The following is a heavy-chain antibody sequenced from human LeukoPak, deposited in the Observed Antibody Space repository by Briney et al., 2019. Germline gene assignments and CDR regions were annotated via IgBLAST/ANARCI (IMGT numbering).Heavy chain of an antibody. J-gene: IGHJ4*02. CDR1: GFTFSSYA. CDR3: ARESQLLYFDY. Sequence: PGGSLRLSCAASGFTFSSYAMHWVRQAPGKGLESVAVISYDGSNKYYADSVKGRFTISRDNSKNTLYLQMNSLRAEDTAVYYCARESQLLYFDYWGQGTLVTVSS. D-gene: IGHD2-2*01. CDR2: ISYDGSNK. V-gene: IGHV3-30*01.